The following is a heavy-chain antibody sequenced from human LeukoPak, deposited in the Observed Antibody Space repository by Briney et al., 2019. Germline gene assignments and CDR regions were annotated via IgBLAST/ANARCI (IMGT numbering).Heavy chain of an antibody. J-gene: IGHJ4*02. D-gene: IGHD1-20*01. CDR2: IIPIFGTA. CDR1: GGTFSSYA. CDR3: ARTLSPITGGFDY. V-gene: IGHV1-69*01. Sequence: GSSAKVSRKASGGTFSSYAISWVRQAPGQGLEWMGGIIPIFGTANYAQKFQGRVTITADESTSTAYMELSSLRSEDTAVYYCARTLSPITGGFDYWGQGTLVTVSS.